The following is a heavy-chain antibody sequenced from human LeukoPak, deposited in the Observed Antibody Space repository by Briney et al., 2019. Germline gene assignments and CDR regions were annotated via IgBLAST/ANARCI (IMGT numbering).Heavy chain of an antibody. V-gene: IGHV4-34*01. J-gene: IGHJ4*02. Sequence: PSETLSLTCAVYGGSLSGYYWSWIRQPPGKGLEWIGEINHSGSTNYNPSLKSRVTISVDTSKNQFSLKLSSVTAADTAVYYCARDRLSYFDWSPRGYYFDYWGQGTLVTVSS. CDR3: ARDRLSYFDWSPRGYYFDY. CDR1: GGSLSGYY. CDR2: INHSGST. D-gene: IGHD3-9*01.